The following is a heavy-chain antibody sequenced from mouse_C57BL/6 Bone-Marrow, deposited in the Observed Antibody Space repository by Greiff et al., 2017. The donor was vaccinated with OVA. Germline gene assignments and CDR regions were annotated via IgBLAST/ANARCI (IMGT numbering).Heavy chain of an antibody. CDR3: TRGDGDYFDY. J-gene: IGHJ2*01. CDR1: GFTFSSYA. CDR2: ISSGGDYI. D-gene: IGHD1-1*02. V-gene: IGHV5-9-1*02. Sequence: EVKLVESGEGLVKPGGSLKLSCAASGFTFSSYAMSWVRQTPEKRLEWVAYISSGGDYIYYADTVKGRFTISRDNARNTLYLQMSSLKSEDTAMYYCTRGDGDYFDYWGQGTTLTVSP.